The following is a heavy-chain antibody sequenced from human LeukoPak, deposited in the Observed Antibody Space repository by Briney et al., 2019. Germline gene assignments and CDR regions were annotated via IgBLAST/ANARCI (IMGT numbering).Heavy chain of an antibody. V-gene: IGHV3-21*01. CDR2: ISSSGSYI. CDR3: ASPGVSDY. CDR1: GFTFSSYS. J-gene: IGHJ4*02. Sequence: GGSLRLSCAASGFTFSSYSMNWVRQASGKGLEWVSSISSSGSYIYYADSVKGRFTISRDNAKKSLYLQMNSLRTEDTAVYYCASPGVSDYWGQGTLVTVSS. D-gene: IGHD3-10*01.